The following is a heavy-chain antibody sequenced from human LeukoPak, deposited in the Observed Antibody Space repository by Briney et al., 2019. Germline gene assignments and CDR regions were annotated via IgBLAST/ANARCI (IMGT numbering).Heavy chain of an antibody. CDR3: AREEGLAVAPQYGMDV. CDR2: ISSSSSTI. Sequence: GGSLRLSCAASGFTFSSYSMKWVRQAPGKGLEWVSYISSSSSTIYYADSVKGRFTISRDNAKNSLYLQMNSLRAEDTAVYYCAREEGLAVAPQYGMDVWGQGTTVTVSS. D-gene: IGHD6-19*01. J-gene: IGHJ6*02. CDR1: GFTFSSYS. V-gene: IGHV3-48*01.